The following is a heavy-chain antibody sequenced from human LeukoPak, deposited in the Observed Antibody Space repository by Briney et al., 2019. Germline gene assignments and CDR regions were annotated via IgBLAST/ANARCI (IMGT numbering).Heavy chain of an antibody. CDR1: GFTFSSYA. D-gene: IGHD2-15*01. CDR2: ISYDGSNK. Sequence: PGGSLRLSCAASGFTFSSYAMHWVRQAPGKGLEWVAVISYDGSNKYYADSVKGRFTTSRDNSKNTLYLQMNSLRAEDTAVYYCARGLVAADEYFDYWGQGTLVTVSS. CDR3: ARGLVAADEYFDY. V-gene: IGHV3-30*04. J-gene: IGHJ4*02.